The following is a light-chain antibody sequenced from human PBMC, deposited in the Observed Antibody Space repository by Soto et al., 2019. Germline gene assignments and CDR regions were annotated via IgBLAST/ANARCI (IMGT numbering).Light chain of an antibody. CDR2: EVS. V-gene: IGLV2-14*01. CDR1: SSDVGGYNY. Sequence: SVLTQPASVSGSPGQSITISCTGTSSDVGGYNYVSWYQQHPGKAPKLMIYEVSNRPSGVSNRLSGSKSGNTASLTISGLQAEDEADYYCSSYTSSSTRVFGGGTKLTVL. CDR3: SSYTSSSTRV. J-gene: IGLJ3*02.